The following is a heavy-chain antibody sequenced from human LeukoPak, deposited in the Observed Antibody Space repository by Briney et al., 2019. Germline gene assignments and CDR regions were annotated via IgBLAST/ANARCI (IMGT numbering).Heavy chain of an antibody. V-gene: IGHV3-30*02. J-gene: IGHJ4*02. CDR1: GFSFSGYG. CDR3: AKGRERDYNSLDS. Sequence: GGSLRLSCAASGFSFSGYGMHWVRQAPGKGLEWVAFIRHDGTEYHTDSVKGRFTISKDNSRSTLFLQMNSLGAEATAVYSCAKGRERDYNSLDSWGQGTLVTVSS. D-gene: IGHD5-24*01. CDR2: IRHDGTE.